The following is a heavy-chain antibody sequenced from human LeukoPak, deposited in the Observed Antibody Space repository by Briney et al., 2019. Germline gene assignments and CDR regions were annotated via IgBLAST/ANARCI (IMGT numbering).Heavy chain of an antibody. J-gene: IGHJ6*02. CDR2: ISYDGGNQ. D-gene: IGHD3-16*01. Sequence: GGSLRLSCEASGFTFFNYGVRWVRQAPGKGLEWVSLISYDGGNQKYADSVKGRFTISRDNSKNTVYLQLNSLRAEDTAVYYCAKDRRMMSAYYGMDVWGQGTTVIVSS. CDR3: AKDRRMMSAYYGMDV. V-gene: IGHV3-30*18. CDR1: GFTFFNYG.